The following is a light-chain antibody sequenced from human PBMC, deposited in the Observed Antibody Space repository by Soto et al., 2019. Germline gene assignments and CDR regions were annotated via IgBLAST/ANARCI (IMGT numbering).Light chain of an antibody. V-gene: IGKV1-12*01. CDR1: QGISSY. J-gene: IGKJ5*01. CDR2: AAS. Sequence: IQMTQSPSTLSGSVGDRVTLTCRASQGISSYLAWYQQKPGKAPKLLIYAASTLQSGVPSRFSGSGSGTDFTLTISCLQSEDFATYYCQQAASLPITFGQGTRLEIK. CDR3: QQAASLPIT.